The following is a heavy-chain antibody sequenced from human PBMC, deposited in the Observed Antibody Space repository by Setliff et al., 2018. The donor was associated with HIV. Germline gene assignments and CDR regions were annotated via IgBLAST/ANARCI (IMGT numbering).Heavy chain of an antibody. CDR1: GDTLTELS. V-gene: IGHV1-24*01. CDR2: YDPEDGEV. D-gene: IGHD3-3*01. J-gene: IGHJ3*01. Sequence: ASVKVSCKVSGDTLTELSGHWVRQTPGKGLEWMGGYDPEDGEVIYAQDFQGRVIMTEDTSTNTAYMEVSSLRSDDTAIYYCATNSLYNGVFEAWGQGTMVTVSS. CDR3: ATNSLYNGVFEA.